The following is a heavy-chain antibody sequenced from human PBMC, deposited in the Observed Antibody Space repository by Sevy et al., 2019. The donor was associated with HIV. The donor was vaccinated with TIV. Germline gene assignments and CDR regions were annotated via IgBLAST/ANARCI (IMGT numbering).Heavy chain of an antibody. J-gene: IGHJ2*01. CDR3: ARIRSQDWYFDL. Sequence: SETLSLTCTVSGASVSRYFWSWIRQPAGKGLEWIGRLDTSGTTNYNPSLKSRVTMSLDTPKNQFSLHLTSVTVADTAVYYCARIRSQDWYFDLWGRGTLVTVSS. V-gene: IGHV4-4*07. D-gene: IGHD4-17*01. CDR2: LDTSGTT. CDR1: GASVSRYF.